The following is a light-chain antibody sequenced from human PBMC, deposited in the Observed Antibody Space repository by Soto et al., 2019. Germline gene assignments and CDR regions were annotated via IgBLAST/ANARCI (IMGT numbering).Light chain of an antibody. CDR2: DAS. CDR1: HDIRKY. CDR3: QQYDNLPLN. J-gene: IGKJ5*01. Sequence: DIQMTQSPSSLSASVGDRVTITCQASHDIRKYLNWYQQKPGKAPKLLICDASNLETGVPSRFSGSGSGTDFTFTISSLQPEDIATYYCQQYDNLPLNFGQGTRLEIK. V-gene: IGKV1-33*01.